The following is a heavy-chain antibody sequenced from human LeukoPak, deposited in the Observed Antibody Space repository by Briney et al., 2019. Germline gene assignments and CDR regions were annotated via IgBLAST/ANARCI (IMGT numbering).Heavy chain of an antibody. Sequence: ASVKVSCKASGYTFTGYYMHWVRQAPGQGLEWMGRINPNSGGTNYAQKFRGRVTMTRDTSISTAYMELSRLRSDDTAVYYCASHYYDSSGYYYDQKYFQHWGQGTLVTVSS. CDR1: GYTFTGYY. V-gene: IGHV1-2*06. CDR3: ASHYYDSSGYYYDQKYFQH. D-gene: IGHD3-22*01. CDR2: INPNSGGT. J-gene: IGHJ1*01.